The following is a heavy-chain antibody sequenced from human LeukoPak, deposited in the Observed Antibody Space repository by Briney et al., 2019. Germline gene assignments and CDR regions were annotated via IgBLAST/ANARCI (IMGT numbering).Heavy chain of an antibody. Sequence: GGSLRLSCAASGFTFSSYSMNWVRQAPGKGLEWVSYISSSSSTIYYADSVKGRFTISRDNAKNSLYLQMNSLRAEDTAVYYCARRGGSYPIDDAFDIWGQGTMVTASS. D-gene: IGHD1-26*01. CDR3: ARRGGSYPIDDAFDI. CDR1: GFTFSSYS. J-gene: IGHJ3*02. CDR2: ISSSSSTI. V-gene: IGHV3-48*01.